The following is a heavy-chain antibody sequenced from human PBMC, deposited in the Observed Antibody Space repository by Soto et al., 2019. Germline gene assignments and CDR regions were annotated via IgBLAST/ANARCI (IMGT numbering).Heavy chain of an antibody. CDR2: ITAGDGKT. CDR1: GYNFTQYT. V-gene: IGHV1-3*01. D-gene: IGHD2-2*01. CDR3: ARDLYSSSFFWFDA. Sequence: QVHLVQSGAEVKKPGASVKVSCKASGYNFTQYTIHWVRQAPGQRLEWMGWITAGDGKTQYSKKFQTRVTIRSDVSATTVYMALNSLRSEDTAVYYCARDLYSSSFFWFDAWGRGTLVIVSS. J-gene: IGHJ5*02.